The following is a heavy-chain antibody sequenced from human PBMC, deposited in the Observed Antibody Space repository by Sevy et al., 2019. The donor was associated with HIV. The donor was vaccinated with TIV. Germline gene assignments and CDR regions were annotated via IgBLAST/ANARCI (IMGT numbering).Heavy chain of an antibody. Sequence: GGSLRLSCAASGFTFSTYWMTWVRQAPGKGLEWVANIKRDGSEKYYAESVKGRLTVSRDNTKNSLDLQLNSLRAEDTAIYYCARAPVGSGWYFPRGIDYWGQGTLVTVSS. CDR3: ARAPVGSGWYFPRGIDY. D-gene: IGHD6-13*01. CDR2: IKRDGSEK. V-gene: IGHV3-7*01. J-gene: IGHJ4*02. CDR1: GFTFSTYW.